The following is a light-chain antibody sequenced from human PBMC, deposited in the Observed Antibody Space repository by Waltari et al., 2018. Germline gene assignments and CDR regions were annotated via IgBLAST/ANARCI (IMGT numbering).Light chain of an antibody. V-gene: IGLV1-44*01. Sequence: QSVLTQPPSASGTPGQRVTIPCSGSNSNIGSNVVNWYQQVPGMAPRLLIYSNDQRPSGVPDRFSGSKSGTSASLVISGLQFDDEGNYYCATWDGRLAGVLFGGGTKVTVL. J-gene: IGLJ2*01. CDR1: NSNIGSNV. CDR2: SND. CDR3: ATWDGRLAGVL.